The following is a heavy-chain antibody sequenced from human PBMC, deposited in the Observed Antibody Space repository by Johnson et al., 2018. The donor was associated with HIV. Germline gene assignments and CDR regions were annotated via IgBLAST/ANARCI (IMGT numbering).Heavy chain of an antibody. Sequence: QMQLVESGGGVVQPGRSLRLSCAASGFTFSTYAMRWVRQAPSKGLEGVAVISYDGSNKYYAESVRGRFTISRDNSKNTLYLQMNSLRAEDTAVYYCAKDQELMRGAGSYYKTPDAFDIWGQGTMVTVSS. CDR1: GFTFSTYA. CDR2: ISYDGSNK. J-gene: IGHJ3*02. CDR3: AKDQELMRGAGSYYKTPDAFDI. D-gene: IGHD3-10*01. V-gene: IGHV3-30*04.